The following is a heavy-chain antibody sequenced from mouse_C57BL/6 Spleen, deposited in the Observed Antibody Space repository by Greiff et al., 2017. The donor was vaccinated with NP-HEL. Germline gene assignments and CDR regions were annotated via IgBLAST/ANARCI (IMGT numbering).Heavy chain of an antibody. CDR1: GYTFTSYW. V-gene: IGHV1-52*01. Sequence: QVQLQQPGAELVRPGSSVKLSCKASGYTFTSYWMHWVKQRPIQGLEWIGNIDPSDRETHYNQKFKDKATLTVDKSSSTAYMQLSSLTSEDSAVYYCAGYYYGSSYWYFDVWGTGTTVTVSS. J-gene: IGHJ1*03. D-gene: IGHD1-1*01. CDR3: AGYYYGSSYWYFDV. CDR2: IDPSDRET.